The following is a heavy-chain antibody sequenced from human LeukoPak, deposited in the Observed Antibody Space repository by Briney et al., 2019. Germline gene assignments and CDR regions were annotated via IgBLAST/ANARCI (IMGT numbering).Heavy chain of an antibody. J-gene: IGHJ3*02. Sequence: SETLSLTCTVSGGSISSSSYYWGWIRQPPGKGLEWIGSIYYSGSTYYNPSLKSRVTISVDTSKNQFSLKPSSVTAADTAVYYCARDMAMIANAFDIWGQGTMVTVSS. CDR1: GGSISSSSYY. V-gene: IGHV4-39*02. D-gene: IGHD3-22*01. CDR2: IYYSGST. CDR3: ARDMAMIANAFDI.